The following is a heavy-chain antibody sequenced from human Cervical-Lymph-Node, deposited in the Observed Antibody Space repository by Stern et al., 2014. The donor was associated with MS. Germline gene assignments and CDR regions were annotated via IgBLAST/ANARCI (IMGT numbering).Heavy chain of an antibody. CDR2: TYYSGST. Sequence: EQLLESGPGLVKPSETLSLTCTVSGGSISSYYWSWIRQPPGKGLEWIGYTYYSGSTNYNPSLKSRVTISVDTSKNQFSLKLSSVTAADTAVYYCARELAYCGGDCYWDDAFDIWGQGTMVTVSS. D-gene: IGHD2-21*02. CDR3: ARELAYCGGDCYWDDAFDI. V-gene: IGHV4-59*01. CDR1: GGSISSYY. J-gene: IGHJ3*02.